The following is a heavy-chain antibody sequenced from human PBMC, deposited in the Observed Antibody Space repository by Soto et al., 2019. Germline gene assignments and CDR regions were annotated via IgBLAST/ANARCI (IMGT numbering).Heavy chain of an antibody. D-gene: IGHD2-2*01. CDR1: GYTFTSYG. Sequence: GASVKVSCKSSGYTFTSYGTIWVRQAPGQGLEWMGWMNPNSGNTGYAQKFQGRVTMTRNTSISTAYMELSSLRSEDTAVYYCARERGDIVVVPYYYYGMDVWGQGTTVTVSS. CDR2: MNPNSGNT. CDR3: ARERGDIVVVPYYYYGMDV. J-gene: IGHJ6*02. V-gene: IGHV1-8*02.